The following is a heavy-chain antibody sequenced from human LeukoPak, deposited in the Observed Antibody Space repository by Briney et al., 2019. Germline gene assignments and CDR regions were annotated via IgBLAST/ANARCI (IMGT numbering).Heavy chain of an antibody. V-gene: IGHV1-69*04. CDR1: GGTFSSYA. CDR3: AREREEVDSSGWYYFDY. CDR2: IIPILGIA. D-gene: IGHD6-19*01. J-gene: IGHJ4*02. Sequence: SVKVSCKASGGTFSSYAISWVRQAPGQGLEWMGRIIPILGIANYAQKFQGRGTITADKSTSTAYMELSSLRSEDTAVYYCAREREEVDSSGWYYFDYWGQGTLVTVSS.